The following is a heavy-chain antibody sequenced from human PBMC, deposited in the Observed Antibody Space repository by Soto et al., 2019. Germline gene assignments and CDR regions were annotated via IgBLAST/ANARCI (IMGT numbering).Heavy chain of an antibody. J-gene: IGHJ4*02. CDR1: GFTFDDYA. CDR2: ITWNSGSK. D-gene: IGHD1-1*01. V-gene: IGHV3-9*01. Sequence: EVQLVESGGGLVQPGRSLRLSCAASGFTFDDYAMHWVRQPPGKGLEWVSGITWNSGSKDYADSVKGRFTISRDNRKDCLYLPMNSLRGEDTALYYCTTTYPNDDSRVVAYWGQGTLVTVSS. CDR3: TTTYPNDDSRVVAY.